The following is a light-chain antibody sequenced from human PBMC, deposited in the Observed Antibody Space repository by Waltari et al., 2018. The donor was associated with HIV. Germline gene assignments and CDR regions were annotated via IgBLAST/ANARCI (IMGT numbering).Light chain of an antibody. Sequence: DIVMTQSPESLAVSLGERATIKCNSSQSVFYSSNNKNYLRWYQQKPGKPPKLIIYWASSRQSGVPDRVSCSGSGTDFTLTISSLQAEDVAVYFCQQTYTIPPTFGGGTKVEIK. V-gene: IGKV4-1*01. CDR1: QSVFYSSNNKNY. CDR2: WAS. CDR3: QQTYTIPPT. J-gene: IGKJ4*01.